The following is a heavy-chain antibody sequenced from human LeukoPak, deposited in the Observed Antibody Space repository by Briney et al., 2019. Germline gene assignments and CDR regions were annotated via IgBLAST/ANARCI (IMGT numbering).Heavy chain of an antibody. CDR1: GASISSYY. D-gene: IGHD2-15*01. CDR2: IHHSGSS. J-gene: IGHJ4*02. CDR3: ARRYCSGGTCYGDN. V-gene: IGHV4-59*08. Sequence: SETLSLTCTVSGASISSYYWSWIRQPPGKGLEWIGYIHHSGSSTYNPSLRSRVSISVDTSKKQFSLKLNSVTAADTAVYYCARRYCSGGTCYGDNWGQGTLVTASS.